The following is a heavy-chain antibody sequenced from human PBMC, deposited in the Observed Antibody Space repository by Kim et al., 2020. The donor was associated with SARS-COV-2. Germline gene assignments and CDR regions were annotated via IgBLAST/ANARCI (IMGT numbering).Heavy chain of an antibody. D-gene: IGHD3-16*01. J-gene: IGHJ6*02. Sequence: TGPFTISRDNSKNTLYLQMNSLRAEDTAVYYCAKGGAFTQTYYYYYGMDVWGQGTTVTVSS. V-gene: IGHV3-23*01. CDR3: AKGGAFTQTYYYYYGMDV.